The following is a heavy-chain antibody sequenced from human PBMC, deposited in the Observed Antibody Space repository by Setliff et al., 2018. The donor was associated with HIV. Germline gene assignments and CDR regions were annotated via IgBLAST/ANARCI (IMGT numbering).Heavy chain of an antibody. Sequence: GGSLRLSCAASGFTFSTYAMGWFRQTPGKGLEWVGHMNSKTRGGAPDYAAPVKGRFTISRDDSKNTFYLQMDSLKTEDTAVYYCISLYLGYWGQGALVTVSS. CDR2: MNSKTRGGAP. CDR1: GFTFSTYA. CDR3: ISLYLGY. D-gene: IGHD2-8*01. J-gene: IGHJ4*02. V-gene: IGHV3-15*01.